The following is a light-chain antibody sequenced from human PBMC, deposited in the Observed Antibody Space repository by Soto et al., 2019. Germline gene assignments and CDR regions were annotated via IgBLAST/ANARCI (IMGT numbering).Light chain of an antibody. CDR2: GAS. J-gene: IGKJ1*01. Sequence: IVVTQSPGTLYLSPGERATLSCRASQSVSSSYLAWYQPEPCQAHRLLIYGASSRATGIPDRFSGSGSGTDFTLTISRLEPEDFCVYYCQSYGNTPTFAEETNVHIK. V-gene: IGKV3-20*01. CDR1: QSVSSSY. CDR3: QSYGNTPT.